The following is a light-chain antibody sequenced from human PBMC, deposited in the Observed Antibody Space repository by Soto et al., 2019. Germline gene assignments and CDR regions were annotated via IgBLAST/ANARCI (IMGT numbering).Light chain of an antibody. CDR1: QSVSSSY. V-gene: IGKV3-20*01. Sequence: EIVLTQSPATLSLSPGERATLSCRASQSVSSSYLAWYQQKPGQAPRLLIYAASSRATGIPDRFSGSGSGTDFTLTISRLEPEDVAVYYYQQYSSSPYTFGHGTKLEIK. CDR2: AAS. J-gene: IGKJ2*01. CDR3: QQYSSSPYT.